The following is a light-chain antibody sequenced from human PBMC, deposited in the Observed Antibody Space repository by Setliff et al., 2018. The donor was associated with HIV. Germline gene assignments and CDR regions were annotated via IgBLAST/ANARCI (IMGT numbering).Light chain of an antibody. CDR1: NSNIGAGYN. CDR2: ENT. V-gene: IGLV1-40*01. Sequence: QSVLTQPPSVSGAPGQRVTISCTGTNSNIGAGYNVHWYQQPPGAAPKLLIYENTNRPSGVPDRFSGSKSGTSASLRITGLQPEDEAHYYCQSYDISLSGPLFGGGTKVTV. J-gene: IGLJ2*01. CDR3: QSYDISLSGPL.